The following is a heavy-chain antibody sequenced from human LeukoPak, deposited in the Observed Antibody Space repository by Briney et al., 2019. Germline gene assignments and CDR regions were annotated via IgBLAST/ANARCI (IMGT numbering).Heavy chain of an antibody. J-gene: IGHJ4*02. CDR3: AKDRVYYYDSSGLPDY. D-gene: IGHD3-22*01. V-gene: IGHV3-9*01. CDR1: GFTFDDYA. Sequence: GGSLRLSCAASGFTFDDYAMHWVRQAPGKGLEWVSGISWNSGSIGYADSVKGRFTISRDNAKNSLYLQMNSLRAEDTALYYCAKDRVYYYDSSGLPDYWGQGTLVTVSS. CDR2: ISWNSGSI.